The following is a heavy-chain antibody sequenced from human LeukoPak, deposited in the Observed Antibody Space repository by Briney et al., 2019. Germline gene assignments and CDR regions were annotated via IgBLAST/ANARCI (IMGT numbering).Heavy chain of an antibody. J-gene: IGHJ6*02. CDR1: GFTFSGSA. Sequence: AGGSLRLSCAASGFTFSGSAMHWVRQASGKGLEWVGRIRSKANSYATAYAASVKGRFTISRDDSKNTAYLQMNSLKTEDTAVYYCNRLKVAYCSSTSCRGGYYYYGMDVWGQGTTVTVSS. CDR2: IRSKANSYAT. V-gene: IGHV3-73*01. D-gene: IGHD2-2*01. CDR3: NRLKVAYCSSTSCRGGYYYYGMDV.